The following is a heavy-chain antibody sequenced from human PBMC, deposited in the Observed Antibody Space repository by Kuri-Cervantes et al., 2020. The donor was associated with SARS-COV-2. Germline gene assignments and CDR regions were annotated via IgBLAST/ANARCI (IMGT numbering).Heavy chain of an antibody. CDR3: ARGMQQWPFDY. CDR1: GGSISRGGYY. V-gene: IGHV4-31*02. J-gene: IGHJ4*02. D-gene: IGHD6-19*01. Sequence: CTVSGGSISRGGYYWSWIRQHPEKGLEWIGYIYYSGGTYYTPSLKSRVSMSVDTSKSQFSLNLSSVTAADTAVYYRARGMQQWPFDYWGQGTLVTVSS. CDR2: IYYSGGT.